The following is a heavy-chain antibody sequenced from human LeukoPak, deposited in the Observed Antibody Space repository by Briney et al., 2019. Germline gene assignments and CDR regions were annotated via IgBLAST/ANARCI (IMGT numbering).Heavy chain of an antibody. J-gene: IGHJ4*02. CDR2: ISAYNGNT. D-gene: IGHD5-12*01. CDR3: ASSSGYDSGLLDY. CDR1: GYTFTSYA. Sequence: ASVKVSCKASGYTFTSYAMNWVRQAPGQGLEWMGWISAYNGNTNYSQKLQGRVTMTTDTSTSTAYMELRSLRSDDTAVYYCASSSGYDSGLLDYWGQGTLVTVSS. V-gene: IGHV1-18*01.